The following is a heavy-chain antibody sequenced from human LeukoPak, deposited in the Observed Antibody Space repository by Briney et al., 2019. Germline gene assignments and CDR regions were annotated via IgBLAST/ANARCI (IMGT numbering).Heavy chain of an antibody. Sequence: ASVKVSCKASGYTFTSYYMHWVRQAPGQGLEWMGISNPSGGSTSYAQKFQGRVTMTRDTSTSTVYMELSSLRSEDTAVYYCARMVRGLITNYYYYGMDVWGQGTTVTVSS. CDR2: SNPSGGST. CDR3: ARMVRGLITNYYYYGMDV. D-gene: IGHD3-10*01. V-gene: IGHV1-46*01. J-gene: IGHJ6*02. CDR1: GYTFTSYY.